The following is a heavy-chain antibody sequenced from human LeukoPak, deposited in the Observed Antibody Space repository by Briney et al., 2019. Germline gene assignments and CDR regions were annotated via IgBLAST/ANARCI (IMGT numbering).Heavy chain of an antibody. V-gene: IGHV1-2*02. D-gene: IGHD3-16*02. CDR2: INPNSGGT. CDR1: GYTFTGYY. CDR3: ARAPANYDYVWGSYREYYFDY. Sequence: ASVKVSCKASGYTFTGYYIHWGRQAPGQGLEWMGWINPNSGGTNYEQKFQGRVTMTRDKSISTAYMELSRLRSDDTAVYYCARAPANYDYVWGSYREYYFDYWGQGTLVTVSS. J-gene: IGHJ4*02.